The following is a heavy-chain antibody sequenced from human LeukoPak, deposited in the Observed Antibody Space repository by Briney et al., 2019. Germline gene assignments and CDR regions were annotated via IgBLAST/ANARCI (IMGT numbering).Heavy chain of an antibody. J-gene: IGHJ5*02. CDR1: GFSFSSYS. D-gene: IGHD1-1*01. V-gene: IGHV3-21*01. CDR3: ARVTGTTAGDH. CDR2: ISSGSTSI. Sequence: GGSLRLSCAASGFSFSSYSMDWVRQAPGKGREWVSSISSGSTSIYYADSVKGRFTTSTDNGKDSLYLQMNSLRAEDTAVDYCARVTGTTAGDHWGQGTLVSVSS.